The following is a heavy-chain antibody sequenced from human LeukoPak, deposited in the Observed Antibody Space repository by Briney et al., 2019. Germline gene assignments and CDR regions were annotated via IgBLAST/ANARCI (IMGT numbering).Heavy chain of an antibody. Sequence: SETLSLTCTVSGGSISSSSYYWGWISQPPGKGLERIGSIYYSGSTYYNPSLKSRVTISVDTSKNQFSLKLSSVTAADTAVYYCARRGYYYDSSGTFDYWGQGTLVTVSS. CDR3: ARRGYYYDSSGTFDY. V-gene: IGHV4-39*01. CDR1: GGSISSSSYY. J-gene: IGHJ4*02. D-gene: IGHD3-22*01. CDR2: IYYSGST.